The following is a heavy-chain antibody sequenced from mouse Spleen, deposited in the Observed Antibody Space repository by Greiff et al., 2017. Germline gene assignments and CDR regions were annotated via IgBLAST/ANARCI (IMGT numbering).Heavy chain of an antibody. Sequence: DVKLVESGGGLVKPGGSLKLSCAASGFTFSSYAMSWVRQTPEKRLEWVATISDGGSYTYYPDNVKGRFTISRDNAKNNLYLQMSHLKSEDTAMYYCASYSSGYGYWGQGTLVTVSA. CDR3: ASYSSGYGY. D-gene: IGHD3-2*02. V-gene: IGHV5-4*03. CDR1: GFTFSSYA. J-gene: IGHJ3*01. CDR2: ISDGGSYT.